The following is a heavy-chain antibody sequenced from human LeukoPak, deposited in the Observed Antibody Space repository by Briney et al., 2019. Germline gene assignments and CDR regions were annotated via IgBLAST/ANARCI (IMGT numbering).Heavy chain of an antibody. CDR1: GYTFTGYY. Sequence: ASVKVSCKASGYTFTGYYMHWVRQAPGQGLEWMGWINPNSGGTNYAQKFQGRVTMTRDTSIRTAYMELSRLRSDDTAVYYCARWKYGATTPLDYWGQGTLVTVSS. V-gene: IGHV1-2*02. D-gene: IGHD1-26*01. J-gene: IGHJ4*02. CDR2: INPNSGGT. CDR3: ARWKYGATTPLDY.